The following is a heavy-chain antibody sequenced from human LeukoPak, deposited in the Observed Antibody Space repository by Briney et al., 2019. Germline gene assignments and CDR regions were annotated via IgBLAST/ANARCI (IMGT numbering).Heavy chain of an antibody. J-gene: IGHJ4*02. V-gene: IGHV3-43*02. CDR1: GFTFHNYA. Sequence: GSLRLSCAASGFTFHNYAMHWGRQAPGKGLEWVSLIKGNGDTTYNADSVKGRFTISRDNSKNSLYLQINSLRTEDTALYYCAKDIGSGWSFDYWGQGTLVTVSS. CDR3: AKDIGSGWSFDY. D-gene: IGHD6-19*01. CDR2: IKGNGDTT.